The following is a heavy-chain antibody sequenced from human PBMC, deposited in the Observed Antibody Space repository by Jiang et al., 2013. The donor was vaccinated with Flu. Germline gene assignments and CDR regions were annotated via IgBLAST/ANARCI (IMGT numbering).Heavy chain of an antibody. CDR3: ARAPSVALTGPYPSPSYNWFDP. D-gene: IGHD3-9*01. Sequence: QTLSLTCVISGDSVSSNSGAWNWIRQSPSRGLEWLGRTYYRSKWYNDYAVSVKSRISIEPDMSRNQFSLQLNSVTPEDTAVYYCARAPSVALTGPYPSPSYNWFDPWGQGTLVTVSS. CDR2: TYYRSKWYN. J-gene: IGHJ5*02. V-gene: IGHV6-1*01. CDR1: GDSVSSNSGA.